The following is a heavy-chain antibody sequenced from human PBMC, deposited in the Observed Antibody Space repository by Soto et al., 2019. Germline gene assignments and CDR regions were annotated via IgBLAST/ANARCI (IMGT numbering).Heavy chain of an antibody. D-gene: IGHD3-10*01. Sequence: SETLSLTCSVSGGSISSFTYYWGWIRQPPGKGLEWIGTVYYNENTYYNPSLKSRVTITVDTAKTQFSLNLRSVTAADTAMYFCARRERYYGSPGWLDPWGPGTLVTVSS. CDR3: ARRERYYGSPGWLDP. J-gene: IGHJ5*02. CDR1: GGSISSFTYY. CDR2: VYYNENT. V-gene: IGHV4-39*01.